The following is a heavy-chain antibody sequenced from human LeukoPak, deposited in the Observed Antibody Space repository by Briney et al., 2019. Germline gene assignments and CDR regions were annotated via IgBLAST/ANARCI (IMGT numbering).Heavy chain of an antibody. CDR1: GFTFPTYW. V-gene: IGHV3-74*01. CDR2: MNHDGTIT. Sequence: PGGSLRLSCSASGFTFPTYWMIWVRQVPGEGLVYVSHMNHDGTITNYADSVKGRFTMSRDNARNTVFLQMDSLRAEDTAVYYCGGDNYGSIDFWGQGVLVTVAS. CDR3: GGDNYGSIDF. D-gene: IGHD3-10*01. J-gene: IGHJ4*02.